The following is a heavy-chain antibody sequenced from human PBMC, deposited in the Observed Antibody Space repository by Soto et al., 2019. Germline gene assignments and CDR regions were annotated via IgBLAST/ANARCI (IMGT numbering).Heavy chain of an antibody. CDR3: ARGLGDPRISSFVRPDY. Sequence: PSETLSLTCAVYGGSFSGYFWSWIRQSPGRGLEWIGEINHIGSTNYNPSLGSRVTISADTSKNQFSLKLNSVTAADAAVYYCARGLGDPRISSFVRPDYWGQGTLVTVSS. CDR2: INHIGST. J-gene: IGHJ4*02. D-gene: IGHD6-13*01. CDR1: GGSFSGYF. V-gene: IGHV4-34*01.